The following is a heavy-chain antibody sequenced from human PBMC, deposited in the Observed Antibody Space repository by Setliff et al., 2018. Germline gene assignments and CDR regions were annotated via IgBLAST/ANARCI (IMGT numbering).Heavy chain of an antibody. CDR2: IYYSGST. D-gene: IGHD6-19*01. Sequence: SETLSLTCTVSGASISSSRDYWGWIRQPPGKGLEWIGSIYYSGSTYYNPSLKSRVTISVDTSKNQFSLKLSSVTAADTAVYYCASTPGYSSAGYFQHWGQGTLVTVSS. CDR3: ASTPGYSSAGYFQH. V-gene: IGHV4-39*01. J-gene: IGHJ1*01. CDR1: GASISSSRDY.